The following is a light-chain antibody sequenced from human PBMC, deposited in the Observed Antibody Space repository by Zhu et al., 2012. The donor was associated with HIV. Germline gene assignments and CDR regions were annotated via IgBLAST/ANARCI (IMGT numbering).Light chain of an antibody. CDR2: ATS. CDR1: QSVSSSY. CDR3: QQYDDSTLT. Sequence: EVVLTQSPGTLSLSPGESATLSCRASQSVSSSYLAWYQQKPGQAPRLLIYATSTRATGIPHRFTGSGSGPEFTLIISGLEPEDFAIYYCQQYDDSTLTFGGGTRVEIK. V-gene: IGKV3-20*01. J-gene: IGKJ4*01.